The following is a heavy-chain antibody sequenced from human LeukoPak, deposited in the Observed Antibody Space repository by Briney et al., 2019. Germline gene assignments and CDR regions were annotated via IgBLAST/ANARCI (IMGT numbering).Heavy chain of an antibody. CDR1: GASISSSSYY. Sequence: PSETLSLTCTVSGASISSSSYYWGWIRQPPGKGLEWIGSIYYSGSTYYNPSLKSRVTISVDTSKNQFSLKLSSVTAADTAVYYCARQIAVAGRRVFDYWGQGTLVTVSS. V-gene: IGHV4-39*01. J-gene: IGHJ4*02. CDR2: IYYSGST. D-gene: IGHD6-19*01. CDR3: ARQIAVAGRRVFDY.